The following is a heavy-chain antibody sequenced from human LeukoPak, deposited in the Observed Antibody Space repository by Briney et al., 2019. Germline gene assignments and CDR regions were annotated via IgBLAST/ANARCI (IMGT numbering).Heavy chain of an antibody. J-gene: IGHJ4*02. CDR2: ISPSGLTT. CDR1: EFTFSSFA. Sequence: GGSLRLSCVASEFTFSSFAMSWVRQAPGKGLEWVSAISPSGLTTFYADSVKGRFTISRDNSKNTLYLQLNSLRAEDTALFHCAKVDVRGFMYGFDYRGQGALVTVSS. CDR3: AKVDVRGFMYGFDY. D-gene: IGHD5-18*01. V-gene: IGHV3-23*01.